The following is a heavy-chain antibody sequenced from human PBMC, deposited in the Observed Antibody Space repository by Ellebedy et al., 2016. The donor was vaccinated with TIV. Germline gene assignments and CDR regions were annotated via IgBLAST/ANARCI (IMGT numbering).Heavy chain of an antibody. Sequence: MPSETLSLTCTVSGGPIDSYYWTWIRQPPGKGLEWFGYIYYSGPTNYSPSLQSRVTISVDTSKRQFSLKLSSVTAADTAVYYCAGAVAGILHWGQGTLVTVSS. CDR2: IYYSGPT. D-gene: IGHD6-19*01. CDR3: AGAVAGILH. J-gene: IGHJ4*02. CDR1: GGPIDSYY. V-gene: IGHV4-59*01.